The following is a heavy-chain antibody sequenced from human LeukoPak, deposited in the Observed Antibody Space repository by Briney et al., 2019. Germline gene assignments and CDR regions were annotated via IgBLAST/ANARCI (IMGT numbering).Heavy chain of an antibody. Sequence: SETLSLTCTVSGGSISSYYWSWIRQPPGKGLEWIGYIYYSGSTNYNPSLKSRVTISVDMSKNQFSLKLSSVTAADTAVYYCARITIFGVVIVGMDVWGQGTTVTVSS. CDR2: IYYSGST. J-gene: IGHJ6*02. CDR1: GGSISSYY. V-gene: IGHV4-59*01. CDR3: ARITIFGVVIVGMDV. D-gene: IGHD3-3*01.